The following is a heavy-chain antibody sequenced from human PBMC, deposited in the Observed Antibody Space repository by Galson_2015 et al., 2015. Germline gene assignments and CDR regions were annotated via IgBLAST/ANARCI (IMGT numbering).Heavy chain of an antibody. D-gene: IGHD2-2*01. CDR1: GYRFTSYW. CDR3: ARSTVSTSDYYYGMDV. Sequence: QSGAEVKKPGESLKISCKGSGYRFTSYWIGWVRQMPGKSLEWMGIIYPGDSDTRYSPSFQGQVSISADKSISTAYLWWSTLKASDTAIYYCARSTVSTSDYYYGMDVWGQGTTVTVSS. CDR2: IYPGDSDT. V-gene: IGHV5-51*01. J-gene: IGHJ6*02.